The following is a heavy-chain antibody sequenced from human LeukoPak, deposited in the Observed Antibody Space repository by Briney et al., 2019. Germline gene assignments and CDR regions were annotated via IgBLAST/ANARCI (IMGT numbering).Heavy chain of an antibody. Sequence: GASVKVSCKASGYTFINYGITWVRQAPGQGLEWMGWISAYNSAYNGNTHYAQKLQGRVTMTTDTSTNTAYMELSSLRSDDTAVYYCARGYCSGDCFTLFDYWGQGTLVTVSS. CDR3: ARGYCSGDCFTLFDY. CDR1: GYTFINYG. CDR2: ISAYNSAYNGNT. J-gene: IGHJ4*02. D-gene: IGHD2-21*02. V-gene: IGHV1-18*01.